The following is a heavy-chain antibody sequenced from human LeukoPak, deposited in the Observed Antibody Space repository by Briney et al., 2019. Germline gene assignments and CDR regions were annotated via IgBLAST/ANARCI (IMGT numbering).Heavy chain of an antibody. Sequence: GGSLRLSCAASGVSFSSYAMSWVRQAPGKGLEWVSAISGSGGSTYNADSVKGRITISRANSKNTLHLQMNSLRAEDTAVYYCARVTTVILYYYYYGMDVWGQGTTVTVSS. V-gene: IGHV3-23*01. CDR3: ARVTTVILYYYYYGMDV. CDR1: GVSFSSYA. D-gene: IGHD4-17*01. CDR2: ISGSGGST. J-gene: IGHJ6*02.